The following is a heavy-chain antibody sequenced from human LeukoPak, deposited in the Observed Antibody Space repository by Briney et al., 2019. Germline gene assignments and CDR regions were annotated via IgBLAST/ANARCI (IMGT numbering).Heavy chain of an antibody. D-gene: IGHD2-21*02. CDR2: ISGSGGST. Sequence: GGSLRLSCAASGFTFSSYAMSWVRQAPGKGLEWVSAISGSGGSTYYADSVKGRFTISRDNSKNTLYLQMNSLRAEDTAVYYCAKDRMKPIVVVTATVFDYWGQGTLVTVSS. J-gene: IGHJ4*02. CDR3: AKDRMKPIVVVTATVFDY. V-gene: IGHV3-23*01. CDR1: GFTFSSYA.